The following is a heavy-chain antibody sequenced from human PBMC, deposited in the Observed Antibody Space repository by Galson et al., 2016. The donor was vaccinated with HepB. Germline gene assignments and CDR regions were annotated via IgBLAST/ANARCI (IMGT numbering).Heavy chain of an antibody. D-gene: IGHD3-3*01. CDR2: LGGSGGTT. V-gene: IGHV3-23*01. CDR3: ARPLLPESRVATFKLRRRSHFSGMAV. J-gene: IGHJ6*02. CDR1: GFIFNNFA. Sequence: SLRLSCAASGFIFNNFAMTWVRQVPGKGLEWVSSLGGSGGTTYYADSVKGRFVISRDNSRSLMYLEMTGLRADDAAVYYCARPLLPESRVATFKLRRRSHFSGMAVWCRGTTVTVSS.